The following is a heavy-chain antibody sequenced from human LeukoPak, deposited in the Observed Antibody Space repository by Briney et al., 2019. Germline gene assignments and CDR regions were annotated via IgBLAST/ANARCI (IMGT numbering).Heavy chain of an antibody. J-gene: IGHJ6*02. Sequence: ASVKVSCKASGYTFTSYGVSWVRQAPGQGLEWMAWISGYNINTKYALKLRDRVTLTTDTSTSTAYMELRGLRSDDTAVYYCARHRSDWYGTQVFYGMDVWGQGTTVTVSS. CDR3: ARHRSDWYGTQVFYGMDV. V-gene: IGHV1-18*01. CDR2: ISGYNINT. CDR1: GYTFTSYG. D-gene: IGHD6-19*01.